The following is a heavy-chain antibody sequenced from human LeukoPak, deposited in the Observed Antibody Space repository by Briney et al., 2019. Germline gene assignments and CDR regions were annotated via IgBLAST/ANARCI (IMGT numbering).Heavy chain of an antibody. J-gene: IGHJ5*02. V-gene: IGHV1-46*01. CDR3: ARDNSVGESAWWFDP. D-gene: IGHD1-26*01. Sequence: ASVKVSCKASGYSFTSYYMHWVRQAPGQGLEWMGFINPSGSSAAYAQKFQGRLTMTRDMFTSTDYMELTSLTSDDTAVYYCARDNSVGESAWWFDPWGQGTLVTVSS. CDR2: INPSGSSA. CDR1: GYSFTSYY.